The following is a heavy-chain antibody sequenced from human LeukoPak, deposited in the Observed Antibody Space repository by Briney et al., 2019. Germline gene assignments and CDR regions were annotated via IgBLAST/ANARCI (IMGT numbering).Heavy chain of an antibody. CDR1: GFIFKKYW. CDR2: FYHSGST. Sequence: GSLRLSCAASGFIFKKYWMNWVRQVPGKGLEWIGYFYHSGSTNYNPSLKSRVTISVDTSKNHFSLKLSSVTAADTAVYYCARGQWLPVFDFWGQGTLVTVSS. CDR3: ARGQWLPVFDF. V-gene: IGHV4-59*01. J-gene: IGHJ4*02. D-gene: IGHD3-22*01.